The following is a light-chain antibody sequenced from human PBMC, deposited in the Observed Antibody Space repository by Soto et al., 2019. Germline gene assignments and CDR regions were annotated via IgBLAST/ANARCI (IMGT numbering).Light chain of an antibody. CDR1: QSGTSNS. V-gene: IGKV3-20*01. Sequence: EIVLTQSPGTLSLSPGERATLSCRASQSGTSNSVAWYQHKLGQAPRLLIYDASSRATGIPDRFSGSGSGTAFTLTISRLEPEDFAVYFCQQFGTPPGTFGPGTKVDIK. CDR2: DAS. J-gene: IGKJ3*01. CDR3: QQFGTPPGT.